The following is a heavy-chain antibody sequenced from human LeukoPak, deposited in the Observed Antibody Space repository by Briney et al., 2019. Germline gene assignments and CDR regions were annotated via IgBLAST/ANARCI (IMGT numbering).Heavy chain of an antibody. CDR2: INHSGST. CDR3: AREINNWFDP. J-gene: IGHJ5*02. Sequence: SETLSLTCAVYGGSFSGYYWSWIRQPPGKGLEWIGEINHSGSTNYNPSLKSRVTISVDTSKNQFSLKLSSVTAADTAVYYCAREINNWFDPWGQGTLVTVSS. CDR1: GGSFSGYY. D-gene: IGHD5-24*01. V-gene: IGHV4-34*01.